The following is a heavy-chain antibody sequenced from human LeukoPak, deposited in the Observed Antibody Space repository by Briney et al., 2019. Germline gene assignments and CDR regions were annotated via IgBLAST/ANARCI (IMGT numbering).Heavy chain of an antibody. CDR2: ISYDGSNK. CDR3: ARVPYGDSSVNFDY. CDR1: GFTFSSYG. J-gene: IGHJ4*02. V-gene: IGHV3-30*03. Sequence: GRSLRLPCAASGFTFSSYGMHWVRQAPGKGLEWVAVISYDGSNKYYADSVKGRFTISRDNSKNTLYLQMNSLRAEDTAVYYCARVPYGDSSVNFDYWGQGTLVTVSS. D-gene: IGHD3-22*01.